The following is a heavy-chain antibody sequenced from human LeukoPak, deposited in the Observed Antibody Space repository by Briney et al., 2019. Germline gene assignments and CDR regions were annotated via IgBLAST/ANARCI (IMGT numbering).Heavy chain of an antibody. V-gene: IGHV1-2*02. Sequence: ASVKVSCKASGGTFSSYAISWVRQAPGQGLEWMGWINPNSGGTNYAQKFQGRVTMTRDTSISTAYMELSRLRSDDTAVYYCARESLPVPRVEFDPWGQGTLVTVSS. D-gene: IGHD1-1*01. J-gene: IGHJ5*02. CDR3: ARESLPVPRVEFDP. CDR1: GGTFSSYA. CDR2: INPNSGGT.